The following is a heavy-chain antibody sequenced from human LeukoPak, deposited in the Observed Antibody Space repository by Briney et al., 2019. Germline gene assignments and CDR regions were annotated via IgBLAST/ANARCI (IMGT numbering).Heavy chain of an antibody. CDR2: MNPNSGNT. CDR3: ARGRAYYDILTGYTLDWFDP. CDR1: GYTFTSYD. J-gene: IGHJ5*02. D-gene: IGHD3-9*01. Sequence: ASVKVSCKASGYTFTSYDINWVRQATGQGLEWMGWMNPNSGNTGYAQKFQGRVTMTRNTSISTAYMELSSLRSEDTAVYYCARGRAYYDILTGYTLDWFDPWGQGTLVTVSS. V-gene: IGHV1-8*01.